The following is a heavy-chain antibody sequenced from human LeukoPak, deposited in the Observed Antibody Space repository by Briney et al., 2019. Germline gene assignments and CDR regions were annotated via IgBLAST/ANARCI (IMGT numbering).Heavy chain of an antibody. J-gene: IGHJ4*02. CDR1: GGSISSGDYY. D-gene: IGHD2-8*02. Sequence: SETLSLTCTVSGGSISSGDYYWGWIRQPPGKGLEWIGIIYYSGTTYYNQSLKSRVTISVDTSKNQFSLTVNSVTAADTAVYYCARSLGYCTGATCYSFDSWGQGTLVTVSS. V-gene: IGHV4-39*01. CDR3: ARSLGYCTGATCYSFDS. CDR2: IYYSGTT.